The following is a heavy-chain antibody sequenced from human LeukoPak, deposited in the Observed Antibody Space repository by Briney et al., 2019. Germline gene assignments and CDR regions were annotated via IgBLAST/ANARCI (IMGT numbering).Heavy chain of an antibody. CDR3: ARDYYDFWSGYYRVHFDY. V-gene: IGHV7-4-1*02. CDR1: GYTFTSYA. J-gene: IGHJ4*02. D-gene: IGHD3-3*01. CDR2: INTNTGNP. Sequence: PGASVKVSCKASGYTFTSYAMNWVRQAPGQGLEWMGWINTNTGNPTYAQGFTGRFVFSLDTSVSTAYLQISSLKAEDTAVYYCARDYYDFWSGYYRVHFDYWGQGTLVTVSS.